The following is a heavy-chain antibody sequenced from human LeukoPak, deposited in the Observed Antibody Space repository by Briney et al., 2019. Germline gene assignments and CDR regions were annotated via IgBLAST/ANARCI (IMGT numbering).Heavy chain of an antibody. CDR2: ISAYNGNT. CDR3: ARRGGIVGATSYDY. D-gene: IGHD1-26*01. Sequence: ASVKVSCKASGYKFNSYGIAWVRRATGQGLEWMGWISAYNGNTNYAQKLQGRVTMTTDTSTRTAYMELRSLRSDDTAVYYCARRGGIVGATSYDYWGQGTQVTVSS. V-gene: IGHV1-18*01. CDR1: GYKFNSYG. J-gene: IGHJ4*02.